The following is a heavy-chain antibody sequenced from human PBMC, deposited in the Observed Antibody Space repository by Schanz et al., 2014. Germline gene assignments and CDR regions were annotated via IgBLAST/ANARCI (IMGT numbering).Heavy chain of an antibody. CDR1: RLTFGNYW. V-gene: IGHV3-7*01. D-gene: IGHD2-15*01. J-gene: IGHJ4*02. Sequence: EVQLVESGGCLVQPGGSLRLSCATSRLTFGNYWMSWVRQAPGKGLEWVANIKQDGSEKYYVDSVKGRFTISRDNAKNSLYLQMSSLRTEDTAVYFCAGGRAVVTPLDFWGQGTLVTVSS. CDR3: AGGRAVVTPLDF. CDR2: IKQDGSEK.